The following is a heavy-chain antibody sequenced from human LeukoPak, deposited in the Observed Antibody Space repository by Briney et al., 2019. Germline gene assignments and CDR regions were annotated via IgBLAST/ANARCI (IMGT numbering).Heavy chain of an antibody. CDR3: TRGVAGVYFYYYMDV. V-gene: IGHV1-2*02. CDR1: GYTFTGYY. D-gene: IGHD1-14*01. CDR2: INPNNGDT. Sequence: ASVKVSCKASGYTFTGYYMHWVRQAPGQGLEWMGWINPNNGDTHYAQKFQDRVTMPRDTSISTDYMELSSLRSDDTAVYYCTRGVAGVYFYYYMDVWGKGTTVTVS. J-gene: IGHJ6*03.